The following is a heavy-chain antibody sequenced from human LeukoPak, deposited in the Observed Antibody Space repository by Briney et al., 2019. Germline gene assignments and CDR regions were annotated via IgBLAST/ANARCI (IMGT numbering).Heavy chain of an antibody. CDR1: GFTFSSYA. Sequence: GGSLRLSCAASGFTFSSYAMSWVRQAPGKGLEWVSAISGSGGSTYYADSVKGRFTISRDNAKNSLYLQMNSLRAEDTALYYCARVYTYCGGDCYPPGYFDLWGRGTLVTVSS. D-gene: IGHD2-21*02. CDR3: ARVYTYCGGDCYPPGYFDL. CDR2: ISGSGGST. J-gene: IGHJ2*01. V-gene: IGHV3-23*01.